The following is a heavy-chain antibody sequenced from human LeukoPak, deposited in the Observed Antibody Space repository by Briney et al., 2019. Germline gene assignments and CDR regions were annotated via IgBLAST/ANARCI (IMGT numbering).Heavy chain of an antibody. CDR2: ISSSSSYI. J-gene: IGHJ4*02. CDR1: GFTFSSYS. D-gene: IGHD6-19*01. V-gene: IGHV3-21*01. CDR3: AREASIAVAGKADIFDY. Sequence: RTGGSLRLSCAASGFTFSSYSMNWVRQAPGKGLEWVSSISSSSSYIYYADSVKGRFTISRDNAKNSLYLQMNSLRAEDTAVYYCAREASIAVAGKADIFDYWGQGTLVTVSS.